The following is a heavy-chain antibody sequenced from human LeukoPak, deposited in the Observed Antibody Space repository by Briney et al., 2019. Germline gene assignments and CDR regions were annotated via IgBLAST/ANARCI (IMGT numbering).Heavy chain of an antibody. Sequence: ASVKVSCKASGYSFTDYYMHWVGQAPGQGLEWMGWINPNSGDTNFAQKLQGRVTMTRDTSISTADMELSRLRSDDTAVDYGARGESSGGYPENDYWGQGTLVTVSS. D-gene: IGHD1-26*01. CDR1: GYSFTDYY. V-gene: IGHV1-2*02. J-gene: IGHJ4*02. CDR2: INPNSGDT. CDR3: ARGESSGGYPENDY.